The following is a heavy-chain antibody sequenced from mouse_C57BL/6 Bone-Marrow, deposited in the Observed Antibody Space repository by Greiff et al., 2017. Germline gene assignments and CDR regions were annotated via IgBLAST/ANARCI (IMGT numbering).Heavy chain of an antibody. D-gene: IGHD1-1*01. J-gene: IGHJ1*03. Sequence: EVKVVEPGGGLVKPGGSLKLSCAASGFTFSSYTMSWVRQTPETRLQWVAAISGGGGNTYYPDSVKGRFTISRDNDKNILYLQMSSLRSEDTALYYCSRQVTTVLATKYFDVWGTGTTVTVSS. CDR3: SRQVTTVLATKYFDV. CDR2: ISGGGGNT. V-gene: IGHV5-9*01. CDR1: GFTFSSYT.